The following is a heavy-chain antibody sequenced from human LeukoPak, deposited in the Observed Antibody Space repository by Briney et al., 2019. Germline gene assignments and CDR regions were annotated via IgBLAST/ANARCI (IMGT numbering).Heavy chain of an antibody. J-gene: IGHJ6*02. CDR2: IIPIFGTA. Sequence: ASVKVSCKASGGTFSSYAISWVRQAPGQGLEWMGGIIPIFGTANYAQKFQGRVTITADESTSTAYMELSSLRSEDTAVYYCATDFGAARRGGMYYYYYYGMDVWGQGTTVTVSS. D-gene: IGHD6-6*01. CDR1: GGTFSSYA. CDR3: ATDFGAARRGGMYYYYYYGMDV. V-gene: IGHV1-69*13.